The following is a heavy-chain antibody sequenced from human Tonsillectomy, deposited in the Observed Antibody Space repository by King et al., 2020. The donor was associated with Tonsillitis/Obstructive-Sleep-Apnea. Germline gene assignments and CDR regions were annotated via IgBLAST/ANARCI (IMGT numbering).Heavy chain of an antibody. CDR3: ARSTMFGVVITPLYFDY. D-gene: IGHD3-3*01. Sequence: VQLQQWGAGLLKPSETLSLTCAVYGGSFSGYYWSWIRQPPGKGLEWIGEINHSGSSNYNPSLKSRVTISVDTSKNQFSLNLRSVTAAYTAIYYCARSTMFGVVITPLYFDYWGQGTLVTVSS. V-gene: IGHV4-34*01. CDR1: GGSFSGYY. J-gene: IGHJ4*02. CDR2: INHSGSS.